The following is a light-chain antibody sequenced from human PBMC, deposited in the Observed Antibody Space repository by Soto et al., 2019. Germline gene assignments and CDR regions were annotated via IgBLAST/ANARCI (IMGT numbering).Light chain of an antibody. CDR3: AGWDNSLNGVA. V-gene: IGLV1-44*01. CDR2: SNN. J-gene: IGLJ2*01. Sequence: QSVLTQPPSASGTPGQRVTISCSGSSSNIGINTVNWYQQLPGTAPKLLIHSNNQRPSGVPDRFSGSKSGTSASLAISGLQSEDEADYCCAGWDNSLNGVAFGGGTQLTVL. CDR1: SSNIGINT.